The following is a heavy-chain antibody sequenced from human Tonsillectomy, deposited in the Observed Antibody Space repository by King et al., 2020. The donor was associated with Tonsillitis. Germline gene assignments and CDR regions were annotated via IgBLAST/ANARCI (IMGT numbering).Heavy chain of an antibody. CDR3: GKDRDSSGWWGMKALDS. D-gene: IGHD6-19*01. CDR1: GFTFNDYA. V-gene: IGHV3-48*02. CDR2: IVNSGSTV. Sequence: QLVQSGGGLVQPGGSLRLSCAASGFTFNDYAMNWVRQAPGKGLEWISYIVNSGSTVYYADSVEGRFTISRDHNKNTLYLYMHRLREEDTAVYFCGKDRDSSGWWGMKALDSWGRGGLVTVSS. J-gene: IGHJ4*02.